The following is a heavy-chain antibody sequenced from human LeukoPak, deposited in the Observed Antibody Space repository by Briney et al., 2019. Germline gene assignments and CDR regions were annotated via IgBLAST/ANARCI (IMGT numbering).Heavy chain of an antibody. CDR1: GGSISSYY. Sequence: SETLSLTCTVSGGSISSYYWSWIRQPAGKGLEWIGRMYTSGSTNYNPSLKSRVTMSVDTSKDQFSLKLSSVTAADTAVYYCARRNVVAVAGTGYWGQGTLVTVSS. CDR3: ARRNVVAVAGTGY. V-gene: IGHV4-4*07. CDR2: MYTSGST. J-gene: IGHJ4*02. D-gene: IGHD6-19*01.